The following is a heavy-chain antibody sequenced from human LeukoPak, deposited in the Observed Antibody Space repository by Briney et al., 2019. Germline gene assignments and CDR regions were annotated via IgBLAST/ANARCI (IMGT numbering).Heavy chain of an antibody. D-gene: IGHD6-13*01. CDR1: GGSFSNYY. Sequence: SETLSLTCAVYGGSFSNYYWTWIRQPPGKGLEWIGEIHHSGSTSYNPSLKSRVTISVDTSKSQFSLNLSSMTAADTAVYFCARGSVAAAGTRFFEYWGQGTLVTVSA. CDR3: ARGSVAAAGTRFFEY. V-gene: IGHV4-34*01. CDR2: IHHSGST. J-gene: IGHJ4*02.